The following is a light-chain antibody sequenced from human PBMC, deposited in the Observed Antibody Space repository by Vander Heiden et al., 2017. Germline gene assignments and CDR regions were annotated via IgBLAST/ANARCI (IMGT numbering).Light chain of an antibody. J-gene: IGLJ2*01. Sequence: QSALTQPPSASGYPGQSVTISCTGTSSDVGGYNYVSWYQQYPGKAPQLMIYEVTKRPSGVPDRFSGSKSGNTGSLTVSGLQAEDEADYYCSSYAGSNNFVVFGGGTKLTVL. V-gene: IGLV2-8*01. CDR2: EVT. CDR1: SSDVGGYNY. CDR3: SSYAGSNNFVV.